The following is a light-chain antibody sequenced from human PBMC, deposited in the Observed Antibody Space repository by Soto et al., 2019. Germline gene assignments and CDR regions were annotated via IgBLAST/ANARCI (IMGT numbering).Light chain of an antibody. CDR3: QQYNSYSPET. Sequence: DIQMTQSPSTLSASVGDRVTITCRASQSISSWLAWYQQKPGKAPKLLIYDASSLESGVPSRFSGSGSGTEFTLTISSLQPDDFATYAGQQYNSYSPETFGQGTKVEIK. J-gene: IGKJ1*01. CDR2: DAS. CDR1: QSISSW. V-gene: IGKV1-5*01.